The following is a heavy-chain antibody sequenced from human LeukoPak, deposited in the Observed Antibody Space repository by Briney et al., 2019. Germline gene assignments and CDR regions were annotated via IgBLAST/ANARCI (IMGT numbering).Heavy chain of an antibody. D-gene: IGHD2-2*01. V-gene: IGHV4-59*06. CDR1: GGSISSYY. CDR2: IYYSGST. J-gene: IGHJ4*02. Sequence: PSETLSLTCTVSGGSISSYYWSWIRQHPGKGLEWIGYIYYSGSTYYNPSLKSRVTISVDTSKNQFSLKLSSVTAADTAVYYCARVFCSSTSCYPYFDYWGQGTLVTVSS. CDR3: ARVFCSSTSCYPYFDY.